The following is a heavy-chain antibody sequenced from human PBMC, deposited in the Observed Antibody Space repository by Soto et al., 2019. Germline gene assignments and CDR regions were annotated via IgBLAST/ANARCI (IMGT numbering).Heavy chain of an antibody. CDR2: IIPIFGTA. J-gene: IGHJ4*02. CDR3: ARLTPANIAVAELASR. V-gene: IGHV1-69*13. D-gene: IGHD6-19*01. CDR1: GGTFSSYA. Sequence: ASVKVSCKASGGTFSSYAISWVRQAPGQGLEWMGGIIPIFGTANYAQKFQGRVTITADESTSTAYMELSSLRSEDTAVYYCARLTPANIAVAELASRWGQGTLVTVSS.